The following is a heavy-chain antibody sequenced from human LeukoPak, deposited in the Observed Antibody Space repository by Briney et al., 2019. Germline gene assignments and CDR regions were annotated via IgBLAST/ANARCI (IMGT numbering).Heavy chain of an antibody. D-gene: IGHD3-10*01. J-gene: IGHJ4*02. CDR2: IYSSGST. Sequence: GGSLRLSCAASGFIVSSNYMNWVRQAPGKGLEWVSVIYSSGSTYYADSVKGRFTISRDNSKNTLYLQMNSLRAEDTAVYYCTTTSYYYGSGSYPFDYWGQGTLVTFSS. V-gene: IGHV3-53*01. CDR3: TTTSYYYGSGSYPFDY. CDR1: GFIVSSNY.